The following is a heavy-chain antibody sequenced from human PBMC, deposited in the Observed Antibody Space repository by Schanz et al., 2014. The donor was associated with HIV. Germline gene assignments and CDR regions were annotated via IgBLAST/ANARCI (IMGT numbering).Heavy chain of an antibody. Sequence: QVQLEESGGGLVKPGRSLRVSCAASGFTFNSYGMHWVRQAPGKGLEWVSVISYDGRNKLYADSVKGRFTISRDNSKNTMYLKMNSLRIDDTAVYYCAKDGGSRGRRRGMDVWGQGTTVTVSS. CDR2: ISYDGRNK. V-gene: IGHV3-30*18. CDR3: AKDGGSRGRRRGMDV. D-gene: IGHD3-16*01. CDR1: GFTFNSYG. J-gene: IGHJ6*02.